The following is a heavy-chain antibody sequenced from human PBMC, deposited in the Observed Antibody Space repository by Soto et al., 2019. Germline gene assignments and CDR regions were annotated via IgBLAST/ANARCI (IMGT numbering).Heavy chain of an antibody. CDR1: GFTFNNYA. J-gene: IGHJ4*02. CDR3: AKRGDDFRSGYYYYFDS. V-gene: IGHV3-23*01. Sequence: GGSLRLSCAASGFTFNNYAMNWVRQAPGKGLEWVTAIGGRGVDTMYADSVKGRFTISRDNSKNTLYLQMNSLRVEDTAVYYCAKRGDDFRSGYYYYFDSWGRGTLVTVSS. CDR2: IGGRGVDT. D-gene: IGHD3-3*01.